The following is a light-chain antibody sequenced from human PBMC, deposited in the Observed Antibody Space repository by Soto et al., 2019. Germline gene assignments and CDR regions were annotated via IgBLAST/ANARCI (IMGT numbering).Light chain of an antibody. V-gene: IGLV1-40*01. CDR2: GNN. CDR1: SSNIGAGYD. J-gene: IGLJ3*02. CDR3: QSYDSSLSGGV. Sequence: QSVLTQPPSVSGAPGQRVTISCTGSSSNIGAGYDVHWYQQLPGTAPKLLIYGNNNRPSGVPDRFSGSKSGTSASLAITGLQAEDEADYYGQSYDSSLSGGVFGGGTKLTVL.